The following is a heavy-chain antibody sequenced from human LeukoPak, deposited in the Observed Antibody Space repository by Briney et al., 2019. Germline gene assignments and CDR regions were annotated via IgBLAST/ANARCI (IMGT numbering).Heavy chain of an antibody. V-gene: IGHV4-34*01. Sequence: SETLSLTCAVYGGSFSGYYWSWIRQPPGKGLEWIGEINHSGSTNYNPPLKSRVTISVDTSKNQFSLKLSSVTAADTAVYYCASLRGNYYDSSGYYVDYWGQGTLVTVSS. CDR1: GGSFSGYY. J-gene: IGHJ4*02. CDR3: ASLRGNYYDSSGYYVDY. D-gene: IGHD3-22*01. CDR2: INHSGST.